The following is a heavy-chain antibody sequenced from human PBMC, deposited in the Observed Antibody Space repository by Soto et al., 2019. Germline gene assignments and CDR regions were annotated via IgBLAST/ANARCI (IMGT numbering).Heavy chain of an antibody. CDR1: GGTFSSYA. Sequence: SVKVSCKASGGTFSSYAISWVRQAPGQGLEWMGGIIPIFGTANYAQKFQGRVTITADESTSTAYMELSSLRSEDTAVYYCARDPARVSVGCSGGSCYSGRAFDIWGQGTMVAVSS. CDR3: ARDPARVSVGCSGGSCYSGRAFDI. J-gene: IGHJ3*02. D-gene: IGHD2-15*01. CDR2: IIPIFGTA. V-gene: IGHV1-69*13.